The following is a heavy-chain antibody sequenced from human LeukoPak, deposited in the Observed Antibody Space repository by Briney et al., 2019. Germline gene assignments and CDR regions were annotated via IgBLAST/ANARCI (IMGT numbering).Heavy chain of an antibody. V-gene: IGHV4-34*01. J-gene: IGHJ4*02. D-gene: IGHD1-26*01. CDR1: GGSFSGYY. CDR3: ARHQDGTYYSNFDY. Sequence: NPSETLSLTCAVYGGSFSGYYWSWIRQPPGKGLEWIGEINHSGSTNYNPSLKSRVTISVDTSKNQFPLKLRFVTAADTAVYYCARHQDGTYYSNFDYWGQGTLVTVSS. CDR2: INHSGST.